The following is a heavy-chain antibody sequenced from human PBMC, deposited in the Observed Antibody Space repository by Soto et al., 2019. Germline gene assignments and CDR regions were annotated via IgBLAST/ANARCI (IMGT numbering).Heavy chain of an antibody. J-gene: IGHJ6*02. CDR2: IYHSGYT. V-gene: IGHV4-30-2*01. CDR1: GGSISSGGYS. CDR3: ARAHYGDYGYGMDV. D-gene: IGHD4-17*01. Sequence: QLQLQESGSGLVKPSQTLSLTCAVSGGSISSGGYSWSWIRQPPGKGLEWIGYIYHSGYTYYNPSPKSRVPISVDRSKNQCSLKLSPVTAADTAVYYCARAHYGDYGYGMDVWGQGTTVTVSS.